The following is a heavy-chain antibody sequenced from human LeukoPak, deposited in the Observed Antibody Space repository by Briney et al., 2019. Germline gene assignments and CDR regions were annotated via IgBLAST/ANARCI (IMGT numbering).Heavy chain of an antibody. V-gene: IGHV3-23*01. CDR2: ISDSGGYT. J-gene: IGHJ4*02. CDR1: GFTFSIYG. Sequence: GGSLRLSCAASGFTFSIYGMTWVRQAPGKGLEWVSSISDSGGYTYYADSVKGRFTISRDNSENTLYLQMSSLRAEDTAVYYCSKGRSMLGELSGDYWGQGTLVTVSS. D-gene: IGHD3-10*02. CDR3: SKGRSMLGELSGDY.